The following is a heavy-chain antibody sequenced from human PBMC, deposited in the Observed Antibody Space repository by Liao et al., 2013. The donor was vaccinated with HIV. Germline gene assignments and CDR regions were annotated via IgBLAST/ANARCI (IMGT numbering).Heavy chain of an antibody. J-gene: IGHJ4*02. D-gene: IGHD3-3*01. CDR1: GGSISSGGYS. CDR2: IYGSGSA. V-gene: IGHV4-59*10. CDR3: ARDRDFSLVY. Sequence: QVQLQQWGAGLLKPSETLSLTCVVYGGSISSGGYSWSWIRQPAGKGLEWIGRIYGSGSATYNPSLQGRVTMSVDTSRNHFSLKLRSVTAADTALYYCARDRDFSLVYWGQGTLVIVSS.